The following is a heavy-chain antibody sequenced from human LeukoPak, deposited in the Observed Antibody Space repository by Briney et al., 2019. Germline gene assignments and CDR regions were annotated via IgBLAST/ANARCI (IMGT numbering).Heavy chain of an antibody. CDR2: IYYSGST. Sequence: PSETLSLTCTVSGGSISSGGCYWRWIRQHPGKGLEWIGYIYYSGSTYYNPSLKSRVTISVDTSKNQFSLKLSSVTAADTAVYYCARSFWGYDFWSGYYGSNWFDPWGQGTLVTVSS. D-gene: IGHD3-3*01. V-gene: IGHV4-31*03. J-gene: IGHJ5*02. CDR3: ARSFWGYDFWSGYYGSNWFDP. CDR1: GGSISSGGCY.